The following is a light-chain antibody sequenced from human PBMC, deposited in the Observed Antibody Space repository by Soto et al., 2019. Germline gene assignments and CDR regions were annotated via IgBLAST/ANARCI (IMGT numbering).Light chain of an antibody. Sequence: QSALTQPASVSGSPGQSITISCTGTGSDVGGFNSVSWYQLRPGTAPKLILYDVVDRPSWVSYRFSGSKSGNTASLTISGLQAADEADYFCSSYTSTMTNVFGSGTTATVL. V-gene: IGLV2-14*03. J-gene: IGLJ1*01. CDR1: GSDVGGFNS. CDR3: SSYTSTMTNV. CDR2: DVV.